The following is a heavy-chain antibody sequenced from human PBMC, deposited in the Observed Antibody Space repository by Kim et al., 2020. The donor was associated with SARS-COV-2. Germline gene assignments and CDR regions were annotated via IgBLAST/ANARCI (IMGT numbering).Heavy chain of an antibody. CDR3: AVDGSPDSLAY. J-gene: IGHJ4*02. CDR2: IKKDGTDK. V-gene: IGHV3-7*03. Sequence: GGSLRLSCAGSGFTFSNYWMSWVRQAPGKGLEWVANIKKDGTDKYYVDSVRGRFTVSRDNAKNSLFLQVNSLRAEDTAVYYCAVDGSPDSLAYWGQGTLVTVSS. CDR1: GFTFSNYW. D-gene: IGHD3-10*01.